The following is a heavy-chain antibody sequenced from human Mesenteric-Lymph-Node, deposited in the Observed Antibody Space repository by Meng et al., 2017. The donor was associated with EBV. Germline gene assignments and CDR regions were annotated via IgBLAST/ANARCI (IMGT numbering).Heavy chain of an antibody. V-gene: IGHV3-21*01. J-gene: IGHJ4*02. CDR2: ISSSSIYI. D-gene: IGHD3-3*01. CDR1: GFTFSSYS. CDR3: AREGQSSGVGYFDY. Sequence: EVQLVESGGGLVKPGGSLRLSCAASGFTFSSYSMNWVRQAPGKGLEWVSSISSSSIYIYYADSVKGRFTISRDNAKNSLYLQMNSLRAEDTAVYYCAREGQSSGVGYFDYWGQGTLVTVDS.